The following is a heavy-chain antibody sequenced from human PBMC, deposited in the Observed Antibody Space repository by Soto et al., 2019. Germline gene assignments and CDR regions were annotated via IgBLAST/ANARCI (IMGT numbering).Heavy chain of an antibody. J-gene: IGHJ5*02. V-gene: IGHV3-7*01. Sequence: GGSLRLSCAASGFTFSSYWMSWVRQAPGKGLEWVANIKQDGSEKYYVDSVKGRFTISRDNAKNSLYLQMNSLRAEDTAVYYCARDIPCFWSGYCNWFDPWGQGTLVTVSS. D-gene: IGHD3-3*01. CDR1: GFTFSSYW. CDR3: ARDIPCFWSGYCNWFDP. CDR2: IKQDGSEK.